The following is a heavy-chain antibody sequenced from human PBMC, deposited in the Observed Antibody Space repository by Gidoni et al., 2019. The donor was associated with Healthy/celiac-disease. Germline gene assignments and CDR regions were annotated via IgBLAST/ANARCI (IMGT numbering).Heavy chain of an antibody. V-gene: IGHV4-59*01. D-gene: IGHD6-13*01. J-gene: IGHJ6*02. CDR2: IYYSGST. Sequence: QVQLQESGPGRVKPSETLSLTCTVSGGSISSYYWSWIRQPPGKGLEWIGYIYYSGSTNYNPSLKSRVTISVDTSKNQFSLKLSSVTAADTAVYYCARERVIAYGMDVWGQGTTVTVSS. CDR1: GGSISSYY. CDR3: ARERVIAYGMDV.